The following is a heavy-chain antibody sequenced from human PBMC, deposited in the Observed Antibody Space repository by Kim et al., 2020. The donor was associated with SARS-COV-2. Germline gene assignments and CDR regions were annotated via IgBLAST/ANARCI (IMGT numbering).Heavy chain of an antibody. V-gene: IGHV3-9*01. J-gene: IGHJ6*02. D-gene: IGHD6-25*01. CDR2: ISWNSGSI. Sequence: GGSLRLSCAASGFTFDDYAMHWVRQAPGKGLEWVSGISWNSGSIGYADSVKGRFTISRDNAKNSLYLQMNSLRAEDTALYYCAQGLRRYYYYYGMDVWGQGTTVTVSS. CDR1: GFTFDDYA. CDR3: AQGLRRYYYYYGMDV.